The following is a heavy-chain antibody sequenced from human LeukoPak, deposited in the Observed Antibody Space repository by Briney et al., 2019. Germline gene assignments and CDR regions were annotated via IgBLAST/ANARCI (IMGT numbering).Heavy chain of an antibody. J-gene: IGHJ4*02. D-gene: IGHD3-22*01. CDR1: GFTFSSYE. CDR3: ARAMIVVSNQFDY. CDR2: ISSSGSTI. Sequence: GGSLRLSCAASGFTFSSYEMNWVRQAPGKGLEWVSYISSSGSTIYYADSVKGRFTISRDNAKNTLDLQMNSLRAEDTAVYYCARAMIVVSNQFDYWGQGTLVTVSS. V-gene: IGHV3-48*03.